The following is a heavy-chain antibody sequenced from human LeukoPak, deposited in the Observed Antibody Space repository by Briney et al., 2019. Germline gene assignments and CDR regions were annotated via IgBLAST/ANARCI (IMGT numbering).Heavy chain of an antibody. CDR3: ARLGILTGYYSTYYYYYYMDV. J-gene: IGHJ6*03. D-gene: IGHD3-9*01. V-gene: IGHV1-8*02. Sequence: ASVKVSCKASGYTFTSYGISWVRQAPGQGLEWMGWMNPNSGNTGYAQKFQGRVTMTRNTSISTAYMELSSLRSEDTAVYYCARLGILTGYYSTYYYYYYMDVWGKGTTVTISS. CDR2: MNPNSGNT. CDR1: GYTFTSYG.